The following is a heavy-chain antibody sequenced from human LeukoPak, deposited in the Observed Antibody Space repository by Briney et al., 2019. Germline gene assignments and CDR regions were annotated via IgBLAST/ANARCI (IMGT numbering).Heavy chain of an antibody. CDR3: ARDLGDVMVRGVQGAFDI. Sequence: ASVKVSCKASGYTFTGYYMHWVRQAPGQGLEWMGWINPNSGGTNYAQKFQGRVTMTRDTSISTAYMELSRLRSDDTAVYYCARDLGDVMVRGVQGAFDIWGQGTMVTVSS. CDR2: INPNSGGT. J-gene: IGHJ3*02. V-gene: IGHV1-2*02. CDR1: GYTFTGYY. D-gene: IGHD3-10*01.